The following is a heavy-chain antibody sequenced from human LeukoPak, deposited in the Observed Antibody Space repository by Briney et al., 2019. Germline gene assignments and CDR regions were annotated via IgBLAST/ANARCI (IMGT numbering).Heavy chain of an antibody. V-gene: IGHV3-66*01. CDR2: IYSGGST. Sequence: PGGSLRLSCAASGFTVSSNYMSWVRQAPGKGLEWVSVIYSGGSTYYADSVKGRFTISRDNSKNTLYLQMNSLRAEDTAVYYCARASNYYDSSGYYTPWYYYYGMDVWGQGTTVTVSS. D-gene: IGHD3-22*01. CDR1: GFTVSSNY. CDR3: ARASNYYDSSGYYTPWYYYYGMDV. J-gene: IGHJ6*02.